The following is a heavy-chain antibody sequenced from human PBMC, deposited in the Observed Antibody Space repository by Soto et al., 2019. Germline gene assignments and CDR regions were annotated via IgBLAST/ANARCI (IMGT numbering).Heavy chain of an antibody. CDR1: GGSISSFAYY. D-gene: IGHD3-10*01. CDR2: VYYNENT. J-gene: IGHJ5*02. CDR3: ARRERYYGSPGWFDP. V-gene: IGHV4-39*01. Sequence: SETLSLTCTVSGGSISSFAYYWGWIRQPPGKGLEWIGTVYYNENTYYNPSLKSRLTISVDTAKNQFSLNLRSVTAADTAIYFCARRERYYGSPGWFDPWGQGTLVTVSS.